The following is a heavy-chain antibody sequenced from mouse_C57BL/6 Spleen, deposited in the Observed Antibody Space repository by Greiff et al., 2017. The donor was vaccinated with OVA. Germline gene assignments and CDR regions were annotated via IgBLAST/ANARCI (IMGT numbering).Heavy chain of an antibody. V-gene: IGHV1-42*01. CDR1: GYSFTGYY. D-gene: IGHD1-1*02. J-gene: IGHJ1*03. Sequence: VQLKQSGPELVKPGASVKISCKASGYSFTGYYMNWVKQSPEKSLEWIGEINPSTGGTTYNQKFKAKATLTVDKSSSTAYMQLKSLTSEDSAVYYCARKGSHWYFDVWGTGTTVTVSS. CDR2: INPSTGGT. CDR3: ARKGSHWYFDV.